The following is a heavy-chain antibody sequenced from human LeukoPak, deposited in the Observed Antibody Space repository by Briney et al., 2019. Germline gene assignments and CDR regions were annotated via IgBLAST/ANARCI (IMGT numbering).Heavy chain of an antibody. CDR1: GFTFSSYW. D-gene: IGHD1-1*01. CDR2: IKQDGSEK. Sequence: GGSLRLSCAASGFTFSSYWMTWVRQAPGKGLEWVVNIKQDGSEKYYVDSGKGRFTISRDNAKNSLYLQMNSLRAEDTAVYYCARDPSATGTTMAQRGAYYFDYWGQGTLVTVSS. CDR3: ARDPSATGTTMAQRGAYYFDY. V-gene: IGHV3-7*01. J-gene: IGHJ4*02.